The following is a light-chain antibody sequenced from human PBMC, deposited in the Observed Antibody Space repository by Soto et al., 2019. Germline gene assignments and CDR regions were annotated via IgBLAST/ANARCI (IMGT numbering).Light chain of an antibody. J-gene: IGLJ1*01. CDR3: CSYAGSHTYV. Sequence: QSALTQPRSLSGSPGQSVSISCTGTSSDVGAYISVSWYQQHPGKAPKLVIFDVSERPSGVPDRFSGSKSGITASLTISGLQAEDEADYYCCSYAGSHTYVFGTGTKLTVL. CDR2: DVS. V-gene: IGLV2-11*01. CDR1: SSDVGAYIS.